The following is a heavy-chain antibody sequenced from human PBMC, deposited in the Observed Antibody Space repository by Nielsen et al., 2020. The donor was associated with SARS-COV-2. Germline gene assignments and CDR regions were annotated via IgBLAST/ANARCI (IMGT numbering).Heavy chain of an antibody. V-gene: IGHV3-30-3*01. D-gene: IGHD5-12*01. CDR3: ARGGYSGYDWLSY. CDR2: ISYDGSNK. J-gene: IGHJ4*02. Sequence: GGSLRLSCAASGFTFSSYAMHWVRQAPGKGLEWVAVISYDGSNKYYADSVKGRFTISRDNSKNTLYLQMNSLRAEDTAVYYCARGGYSGYDWLSYWGQRTLVTVSS. CDR1: GFTFSSYA.